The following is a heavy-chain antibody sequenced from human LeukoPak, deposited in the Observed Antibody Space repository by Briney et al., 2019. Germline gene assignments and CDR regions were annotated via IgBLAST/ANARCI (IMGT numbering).Heavy chain of an antibody. CDR1: GSSFAIYW. Sequence: GESLKISFKDSGSSFAIYWIAWVRQMPGKGLEWMGIIYPGDSDTRYSPSFQGQVTITADKSISTAYLQWNSLKASDTATYYCARRAFDYWYFDLWGRGTLVTVSS. J-gene: IGHJ2*01. V-gene: IGHV5-51*01. CDR2: IYPGDSDT. D-gene: IGHD3-9*01. CDR3: ARRAFDYWYFDL.